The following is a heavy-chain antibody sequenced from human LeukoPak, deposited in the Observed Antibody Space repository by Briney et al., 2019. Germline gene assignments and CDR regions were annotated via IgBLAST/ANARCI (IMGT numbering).Heavy chain of an antibody. D-gene: IGHD3-10*01. CDR3: ARASLWFGERKDAFDI. V-gene: IGHV1-2*04. J-gene: IGHJ3*02. Sequence: GASVKVSCKASGYTFTGYYMHWVRQAPGQGLEWMGWINPNSGGTNYAQKFQGWVTMTRDTSISTAYMELSRLRSDDTAVYYCARASLWFGERKDAFDIWGQGTMVTVSS. CDR2: INPNSGGT. CDR1: GYTFTGYY.